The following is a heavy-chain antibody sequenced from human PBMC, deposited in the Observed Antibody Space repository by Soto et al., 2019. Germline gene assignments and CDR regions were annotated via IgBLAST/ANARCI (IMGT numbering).Heavy chain of an antibody. J-gene: IGHJ4*02. D-gene: IGHD6-13*01. CDR2: IFSSGST. V-gene: IGHV4-31*03. Sequence: SETLSLTCTVSNDSIDSRSYYWSWIRQHPGEGLEWIGYIFSSGSTFYNPSLKSRVTISMDTSRKSFSLNLRSVTAADSAVYYCERNLPAATSEVVFDSWGQGTLVTVYS. CDR3: ERNLPAATSEVVFDS. CDR1: NDSIDSRSYY.